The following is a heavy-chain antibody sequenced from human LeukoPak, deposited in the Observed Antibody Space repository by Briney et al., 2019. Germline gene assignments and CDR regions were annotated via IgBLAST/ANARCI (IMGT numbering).Heavy chain of an antibody. CDR3: ARDKRFGILTGYYRSYYGMDV. D-gene: IGHD3-9*01. V-gene: IGHV4-30-2*01. Sequence: SQTLSLTCTVSGGSISSGGYYWSWIRQPPGKGLEWIGEINHSGSTNYNPSLKSRVTISVDTSKNQFSLKLSSVTAADTAVYYCARDKRFGILTGYYRSYYGMDVWGQGTTVTVSS. J-gene: IGHJ6*02. CDR1: GGSISSGGYY. CDR2: INHSGST.